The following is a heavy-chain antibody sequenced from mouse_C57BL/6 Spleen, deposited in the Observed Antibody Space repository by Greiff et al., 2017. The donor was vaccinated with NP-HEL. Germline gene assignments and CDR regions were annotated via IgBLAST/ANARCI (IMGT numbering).Heavy chain of an antibody. CDR2: INPNNGGT. CDR1: GYTFTDYY. Sequence: EVQLRQSGPELVKPGASVKISCKASGYTFTDYYMNWVKQSHGKSLEWIGDINPNNGGTSYNQKFKGKATLTVDKSSSTAYMELRSLTSEDSAVYYCARGIYYDYGYAMDYWGQGTSVTVSS. V-gene: IGHV1-26*01. D-gene: IGHD2-4*01. CDR3: ARGIYYDYGYAMDY. J-gene: IGHJ4*01.